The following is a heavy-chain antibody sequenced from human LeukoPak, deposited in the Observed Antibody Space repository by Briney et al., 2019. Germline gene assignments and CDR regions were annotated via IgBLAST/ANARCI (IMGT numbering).Heavy chain of an antibody. V-gene: IGHV1-69*01. CDR1: GGTFSSYA. CDR3: ARGSHSGSYLFDY. Sequence: SVNVSCKAFGGTFSSYAISWVRQAPGQGLEWMGGIIPIFGTANYAQKFQGRVTITADDSTSTAYMELSSLRSEDTAVYYCARGSHSGSYLFDYWGQGTLVTVSS. CDR2: IIPIFGTA. J-gene: IGHJ4*02. D-gene: IGHD1-26*01.